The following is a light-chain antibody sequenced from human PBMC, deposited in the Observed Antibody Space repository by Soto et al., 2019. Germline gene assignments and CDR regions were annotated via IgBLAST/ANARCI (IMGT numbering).Light chain of an antibody. Sequence: QSALAHPASVSGSPGQSIPISCTGTSGDIGSYNRVSWYQQHPGKAPKLIIYEVTDRPSGVSNRFSGSKSGNTASLTISGLQAEDEAEYYCSSYTNINTRACVFGTGTKVTGL. J-gene: IGLJ1*01. CDR1: SGDIGSYNR. V-gene: IGLV2-14*01. CDR3: SSYTNINTRACV. CDR2: EVT.